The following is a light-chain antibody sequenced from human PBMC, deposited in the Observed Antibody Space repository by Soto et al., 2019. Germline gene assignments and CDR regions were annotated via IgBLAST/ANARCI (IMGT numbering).Light chain of an antibody. J-gene: IGKJ1*01. V-gene: IGKV3-20*01. CDR1: RSVNSIY. CDR3: QQYGWSSRT. CDR2: GAS. Sequence: PGKKATPSSRASRSVNSIYLAWYQQKPGQAPRLLIYGASSRATGIPDRFSGSGSGTDFTLTISRLEPEDFAGYYCQQYGWSSRTFGLGITVDIK.